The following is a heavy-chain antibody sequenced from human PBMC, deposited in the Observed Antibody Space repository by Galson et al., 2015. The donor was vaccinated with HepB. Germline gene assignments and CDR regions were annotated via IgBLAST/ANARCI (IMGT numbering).Heavy chain of an antibody. J-gene: IGHJ4*02. D-gene: IGHD3-3*01. CDR1: GISFSTHT. Sequence: SLRLSCAASGISFSTHTMNWVRQAPGKGLEWVSCISSGSSTIYYADSVKGRFTISRDNAKNSLYLQMNSLRAEDTAVYYCARDHYDFWSAVIFYYWGQGTLVTVSS. CDR2: ISSGSSTI. CDR3: ARDHYDFWSAVIFYY. V-gene: IGHV3-48*01.